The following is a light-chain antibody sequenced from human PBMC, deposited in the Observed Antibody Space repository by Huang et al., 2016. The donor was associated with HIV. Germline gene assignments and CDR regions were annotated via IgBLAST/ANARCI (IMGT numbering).Light chain of an antibody. CDR1: QTVDMY. CDR2: AAS. CDR3: QQTYNVPRT. V-gene: IGKV1-39*01. J-gene: IGKJ2*01. Sequence: DIQMTQSPSSLSASIGDRVTMSCRASQTVDMYLNWYQQTPWRAPKLLIYAASNLQSYVPSRFSGTGSVTNFTLTISSLQPEDFVIYFCQQTYNVPRTFGQGTALEIK.